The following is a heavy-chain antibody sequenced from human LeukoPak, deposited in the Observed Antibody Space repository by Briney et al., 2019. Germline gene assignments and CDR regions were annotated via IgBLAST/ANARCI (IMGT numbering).Heavy chain of an antibody. D-gene: IGHD1-26*01. V-gene: IGHV4-34*01. CDR2: INHSGST. CDR3: ARGERSGTYYVVTDYFDY. Sequence: SETLSLTCAVYGGSFSGYYWSWIRQPPGKGLEWIGEINHSGSTNYNPSLKSRFIISVDTSKNQFSLKLNSVTSADTAVYYCARGERSGTYYVVTDYFDYWSQGTPVTVSS. CDR1: GGSFSGYY. J-gene: IGHJ4*02.